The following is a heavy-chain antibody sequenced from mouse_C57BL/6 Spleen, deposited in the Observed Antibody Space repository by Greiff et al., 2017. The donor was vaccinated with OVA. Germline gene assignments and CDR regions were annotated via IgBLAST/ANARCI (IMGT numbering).Heavy chain of an antibody. V-gene: IGHV1-19*01. CDR1: GYTFTDYY. Sequence: VQLQQSGPVLVTPGASVKMSCKASGYTFTDYYMNWVKQSHGKSLEWIGVINPYNGGTSYNQKFKGKATLTVDKSSSTAYMGLNSLTSEDSAVYYSARTTTVVAHWYFDVWGTGTTVTVSS. J-gene: IGHJ1*03. D-gene: IGHD1-1*01. CDR2: INPYNGGT. CDR3: ARTTTVVAHWYFDV.